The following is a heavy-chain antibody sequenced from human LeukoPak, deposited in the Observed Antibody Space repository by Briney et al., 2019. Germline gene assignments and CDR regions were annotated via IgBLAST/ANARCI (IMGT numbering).Heavy chain of an antibody. Sequence: GASVKVSCKASGYTFTGYYMHWVRQAPGQGLEWMGWINPNSGGTNYAQKFQGRVTMTRDTSISTAYMELSRLRSDDTAVYYCARGAYSYDRDYYYYMDVWGKGTTVTVSS. CDR1: GYTFTGYY. CDR3: ARGAYSYDRDYYYYMDV. D-gene: IGHD5-18*01. CDR2: INPNSGGT. V-gene: IGHV1-2*02. J-gene: IGHJ6*03.